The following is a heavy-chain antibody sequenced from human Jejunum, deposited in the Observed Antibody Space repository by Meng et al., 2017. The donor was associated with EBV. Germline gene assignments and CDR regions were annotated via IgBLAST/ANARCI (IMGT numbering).Heavy chain of an antibody. CDR2: IHHTGTT. D-gene: IGHD2/OR15-2a*01. CDR1: GGSNQKKKW. CDR3: ARDSQYLARGYFDY. J-gene: IGHJ4*02. V-gene: IGHV4-4*02. Sequence: SAPVLHSPTAPAHPHCLALGGSNQKKKWWVVAPQAQGKGVEWIGEIHHTGTTHYTPSLKSRVTISLGTSMNQFSLELTSPTPADTAVYYCARDSQYLARGYFDYWGQGALVTVSS.